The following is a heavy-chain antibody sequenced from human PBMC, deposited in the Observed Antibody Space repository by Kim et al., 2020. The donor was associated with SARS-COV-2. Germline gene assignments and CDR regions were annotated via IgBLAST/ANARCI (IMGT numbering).Heavy chain of an antibody. Sequence: ASVKVSCKASGYTFTSYYMHWVRQAPGQGLEWMGIINPSGGSTSYAQKFQGRVTMTRDTSTSTVYMELSSLRSEDTAVYYCAREGYGDYYYYGMDVWGQGTTVTVS. D-gene: IGHD4-17*01. V-gene: IGHV1-46*01. CDR3: AREGYGDYYYYGMDV. J-gene: IGHJ6*02. CDR1: GYTFTSYY. CDR2: INPSGGST.